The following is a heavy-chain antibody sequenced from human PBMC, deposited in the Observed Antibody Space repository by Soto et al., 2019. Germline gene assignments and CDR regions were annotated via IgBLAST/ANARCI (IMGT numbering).Heavy chain of an antibody. CDR3: ARDLSIVVVVAADSDY. V-gene: IGHV1-18*01. Sequence: GASVKVSCKAYGYTFTSYGISWVRQAPGQGLEWMGWISAYNGNTNYAQELQGRVTMTTDTSTSTAYMELRSLRSDNTAVYYCARDLSIVVVVAADSDYWGQGTLVTVSS. CDR1: GYTFTSYG. CDR2: ISAYNGNT. J-gene: IGHJ4*02. D-gene: IGHD2-15*01.